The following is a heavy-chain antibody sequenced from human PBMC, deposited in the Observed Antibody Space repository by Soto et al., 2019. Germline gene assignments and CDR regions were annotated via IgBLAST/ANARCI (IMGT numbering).Heavy chain of an antibody. Sequence: SVKVSCKASGGTFSSYAISWVRQAPGQGLEWMGGIIPIFGTANYAQKLQGRVTMTTDTSTSTAYMELRSLRSDDTAVYYCASGGSIAAAGDFDYWGQGTLVTVSS. CDR2: IIPIFGTA. CDR3: ASGGSIAAAGDFDY. D-gene: IGHD6-13*01. V-gene: IGHV1-69*05. J-gene: IGHJ4*02. CDR1: GGTFSSYA.